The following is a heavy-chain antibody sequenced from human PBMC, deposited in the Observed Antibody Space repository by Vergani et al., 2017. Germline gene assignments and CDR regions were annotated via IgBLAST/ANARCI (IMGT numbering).Heavy chain of an antibody. CDR3: VRVDIVLKVANY. J-gene: IGHJ4*02. Sequence: QVQLQQWGPGLLKPSETLSLICGVSGGSFTGFFWGWIRQPPGKGLEWIGEMHHDGRTNYNPSLKSRVTIAVDTSKKQVSLKVGSVTAADTAIYYCVRVDIVLKVANYWGQETPVTVSS. CDR1: GGSFTGFF. CDR2: MHHDGRT. V-gene: IGHV4-34*02. D-gene: IGHD5-12*01.